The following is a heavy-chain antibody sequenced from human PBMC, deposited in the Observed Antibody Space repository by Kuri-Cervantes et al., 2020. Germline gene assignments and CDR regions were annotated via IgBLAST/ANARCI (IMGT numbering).Heavy chain of an antibody. Sequence: GESLKISCAASGFTFSSYAMSWVRQAPGKGLEWVSAISGSGGSIYYADSVKGRFTISRDNSKNTLYLQMNSLRAEDTAVYYCAKGFGGVYCSGGSCHTGLAFDYWGQGTLVTVSS. V-gene: IGHV3-23*01. CDR1: GFTFSSYA. J-gene: IGHJ4*02. D-gene: IGHD2-15*01. CDR2: ISGSGGSI. CDR3: AKGFGGVYCSGGSCHTGLAFDY.